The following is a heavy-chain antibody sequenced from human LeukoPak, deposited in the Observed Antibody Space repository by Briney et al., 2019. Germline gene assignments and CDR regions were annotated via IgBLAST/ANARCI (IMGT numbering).Heavy chain of an antibody. Sequence: QLGGSLRLSCSASGFTFSSYAMHWVRQAPGKGLEYVSAISSNGGNTYYADAVKGRFTISRDNSKNTLYVQMSSLRAEDTAVYYCVKANRGAAAGARAFDIWGQGTMVTVSS. V-gene: IGHV3-64*05. J-gene: IGHJ3*02. D-gene: IGHD6-13*01. CDR3: VKANRGAAAGARAFDI. CDR1: GFTFSSYA. CDR2: ISSNGGNT.